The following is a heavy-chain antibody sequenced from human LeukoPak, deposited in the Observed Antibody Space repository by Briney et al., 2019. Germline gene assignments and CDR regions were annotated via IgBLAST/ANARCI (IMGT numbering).Heavy chain of an antibody. V-gene: IGHV3-30-3*01. Sequence: GGSLRLSCAASGFTFSSYAMHWVRQAPGKGLEWVAVISYDGSNEYYADSVKGRFTISRDNSKNTLYLQMNSLRAEDTAVYYCAMRTRSGSYYPFYWGQGTLVTVSS. CDR3: AMRTRSGSYYPFY. J-gene: IGHJ4*02. D-gene: IGHD1-26*01. CDR2: ISYDGSNE. CDR1: GFTFSSYA.